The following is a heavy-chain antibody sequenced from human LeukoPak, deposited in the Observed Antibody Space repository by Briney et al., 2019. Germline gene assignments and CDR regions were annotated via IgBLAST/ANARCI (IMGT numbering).Heavy chain of an antibody. Sequence: GGSLRLSCAASGFTFSSYAMHWVRQAPGKGLEWVAVISYDGSNKYYADSVKGRFTISRDNSKNTLYLQMNSLRAEDTAVYYCARDVEGDYYDSSGNDYWGQGTLVTVSS. J-gene: IGHJ4*02. D-gene: IGHD3-22*01. CDR2: ISYDGSNK. CDR3: ARDVEGDYYDSSGNDY. V-gene: IGHV3-30-3*01. CDR1: GFTFSSYA.